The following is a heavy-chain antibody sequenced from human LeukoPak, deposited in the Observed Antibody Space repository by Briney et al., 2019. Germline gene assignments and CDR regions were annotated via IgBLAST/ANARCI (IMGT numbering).Heavy chain of an antibody. CDR3: AKDRDYGDYDFDY. CDR1: GFTFSSYG. J-gene: IGHJ4*02. Sequence: QPGRSLRLSCAASGFTFSSYGMHWVRQAPGKGLEWVAVIWYDGSNKYYADSVKGRFTISRDNSKNTLYLQLNSLRAEDTAVYYCAKDRDYGDYDFDYWGQGTLVTVSS. CDR2: IWYDGSNK. V-gene: IGHV3-33*06. D-gene: IGHD4-17*01.